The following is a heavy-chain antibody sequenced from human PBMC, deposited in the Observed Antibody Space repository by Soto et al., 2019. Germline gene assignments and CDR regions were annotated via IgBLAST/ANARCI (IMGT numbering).Heavy chain of an antibody. D-gene: IGHD3-10*01. CDR1: GYTFTGYY. CDR3: ARSRGSYYTNSDS. Sequence: AASVKVSCKASGYTFTGYYMHWVRQAPGQGLEWMGWINPNSGGSNYAQKFQGWVTITRDKSANTAYMVLSGLTSEDTAVYYCARSRGSYYTNSDSCGQGTLVTVSS. V-gene: IGHV1-2*04. CDR2: INPNSGGS. J-gene: IGHJ4*02.